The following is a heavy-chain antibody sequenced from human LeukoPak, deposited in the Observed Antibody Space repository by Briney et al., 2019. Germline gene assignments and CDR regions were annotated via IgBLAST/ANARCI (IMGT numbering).Heavy chain of an antibody. CDR3: ARDWGHRSSTSCYLHYMDV. V-gene: IGHV1-69*05. J-gene: IGHJ6*03. Sequence: AASVKVSCKASGGTFSSYAISWVRQAPGQGLEWMGGIIPIFGTANYAQKFQGRVTITTDESTSTAYMELSSLRSEDTAVYYCARDWGHRSSTSCYLHYMDVWGKGTTVTVSS. CDR1: GGTFSSYA. CDR2: IIPIFGTA. D-gene: IGHD2-2*01.